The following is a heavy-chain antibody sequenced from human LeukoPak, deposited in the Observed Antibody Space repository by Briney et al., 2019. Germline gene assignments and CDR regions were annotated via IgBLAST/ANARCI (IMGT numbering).Heavy chain of an antibody. D-gene: IGHD2-2*01. CDR3: ARQAYCSSTTCSPFHY. V-gene: IGHV4-59*01. J-gene: IGHJ4*02. Sequence: PSETLSLTCTVSGGSISNYFWSWIRQPPGKGLEWMGYIYYTGSTNYNPSLKSRVTISVDTSKNQFSLKLSSVTAADTAVYYCARQAYCSSTTCSPFHYWGQGTLVTVSS. CDR1: GGSISNYF. CDR2: IYYTGST.